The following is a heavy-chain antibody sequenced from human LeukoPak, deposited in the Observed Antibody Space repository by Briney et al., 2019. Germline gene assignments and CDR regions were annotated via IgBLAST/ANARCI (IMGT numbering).Heavy chain of an antibody. CDR2: ISSSSSTI. Sequence: GGSLRLSCAASGFTFSSYAMSWVRQAPGKGLEWVSYISSSSSTIYYADSVKGRFTISRDNAKNSLYLQMNSLRAEDTAVYYCARESVADIVVVPAAPGGKRGWTYYYYMDVWGKGTTVTVSS. D-gene: IGHD2-2*01. J-gene: IGHJ6*03. CDR3: ARESVADIVVVPAAPGGKRGWTYYYYMDV. V-gene: IGHV3-48*01. CDR1: GFTFSSYA.